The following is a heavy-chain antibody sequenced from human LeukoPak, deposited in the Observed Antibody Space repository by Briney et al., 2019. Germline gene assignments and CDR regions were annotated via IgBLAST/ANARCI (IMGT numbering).Heavy chain of an antibody. J-gene: IGHJ4*02. CDR2: INTDGSYT. CDR1: GFTFSSYW. D-gene: IGHD3-22*01. CDR3: ATSGYSS. Sequence: GGSLRLSCAASGFTFSSYWMHWVRQAPGKGLVWVSHINTDGSYTRYADSVKGRFTIFRDNSKNTLYLQMNSLRAEDTAVYYCATSGYSSWGQGTLVTVSS. V-gene: IGHV3-74*01.